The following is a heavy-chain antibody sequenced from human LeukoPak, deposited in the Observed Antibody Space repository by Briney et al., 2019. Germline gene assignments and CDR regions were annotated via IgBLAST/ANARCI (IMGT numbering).Heavy chain of an antibody. CDR2: ISSSSSYI. V-gene: IGHV3-21*01. Sequence: GGSLRLSCAASGFTFSSYSMNWVRQAPGKGLEWVSSISSSSSYIYHADSVKGRFTISRDNAKNSLYLQMNSLRAEDTAVYYCARVILGDLELWGQGTLVTVSS. D-gene: IGHD3/OR15-3a*01. CDR3: ARVILGDLEL. J-gene: IGHJ5*02. CDR1: GFTFSSYS.